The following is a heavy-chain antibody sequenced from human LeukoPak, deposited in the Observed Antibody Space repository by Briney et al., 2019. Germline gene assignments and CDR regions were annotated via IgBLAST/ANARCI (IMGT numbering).Heavy chain of an antibody. CDR1: GFTFSSYW. D-gene: IGHD3-16*02. CDR2: IKQDGSEK. CDR3: ARSDYVWGSYRPFDY. V-gene: IGHV3-7*01. J-gene: IGHJ4*02. Sequence: GGSLRLSCAASGFTFSSYWMSWVRQAPGKGLEWVANIKQDGSEKYYVDSVKGRFTISRDNAKNSLYLQMNSLRAEDTAVYYCARSDYVWGSYRPFDYWGQGTLVTVSS.